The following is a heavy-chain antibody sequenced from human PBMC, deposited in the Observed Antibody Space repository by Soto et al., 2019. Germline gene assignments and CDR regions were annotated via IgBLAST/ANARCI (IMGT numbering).Heavy chain of an antibody. CDR3: ARGIEAGFDY. V-gene: IGHV1-8*01. Sequence: GASVKFSCNTSGYTFTSLAINWVRQATGQGLEWLGWMSPNSGNTAYAQKFQGRVTMTRDTSMSTVYMELSSLTSEDTAVYYCARGIEAGFDYWGQGTRVTVSS. D-gene: IGHD6-13*01. CDR2: MSPNSGNT. J-gene: IGHJ4*02. CDR1: GYTFTSLA.